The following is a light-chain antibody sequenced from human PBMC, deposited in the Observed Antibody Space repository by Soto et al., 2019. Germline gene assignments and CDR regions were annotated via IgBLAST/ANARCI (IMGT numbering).Light chain of an antibody. V-gene: IGKV3-15*01. CDR1: QSVATN. CDR3: QQYNNWPWT. J-gene: IGKJ1*01. Sequence: EIVMTQSPATLSVSPVERATLSRMASQSVATNLAWYQQKPGQPPRLLIYGASTRATGIPARFSGSGSGTEFTLTISSLQSVDFAVYSCQQYNNWPWTFGQGTKVDIK. CDR2: GAS.